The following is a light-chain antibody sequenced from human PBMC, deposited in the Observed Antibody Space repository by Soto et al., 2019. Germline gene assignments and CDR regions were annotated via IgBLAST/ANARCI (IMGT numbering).Light chain of an antibody. J-gene: IGLJ2*01. CDR3: CSYAGSYTYVV. V-gene: IGLV2-11*01. Sequence: QSALTQPRSVSGSPGQSVTIAWTGTRSDVGGYNYVSWYQQHPGKAPKLMIYDVSKRPSGVPDRFSGSKSGNTASLTISGLQAEDEADYYCCSYAGSYTYVVFGGGTKLTVL. CDR2: DVS. CDR1: RSDVGGYNY.